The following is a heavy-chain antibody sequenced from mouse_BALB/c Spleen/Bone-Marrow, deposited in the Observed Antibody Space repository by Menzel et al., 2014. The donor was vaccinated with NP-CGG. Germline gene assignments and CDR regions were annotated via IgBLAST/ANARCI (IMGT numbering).Heavy chain of an antibody. Sequence: EVHLVESGGGLVKPGGSLKLSCAASGFTFSSYAMSWVRQSPEKRLEWVAEISSGGSYTYYPDTVTGRFTISRDNAKNTLYLEMSSLRSEDTAMYYCARSPQRDYAMHYWGKGTSFPFSS. J-gene: IGHJ4*01. V-gene: IGHV5-9-4*01. D-gene: IGHD3-2*02. CDR1: GFTFSSYA. CDR3: ARSPQRDYAMHY. CDR2: ISSGGSYT.